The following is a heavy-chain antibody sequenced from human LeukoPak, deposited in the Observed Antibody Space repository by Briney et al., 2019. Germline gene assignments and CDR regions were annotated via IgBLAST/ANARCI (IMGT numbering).Heavy chain of an antibody. CDR3: AKEPTYIWGSYRYTDYFDY. D-gene: IGHD3-16*02. J-gene: IGHJ4*02. CDR1: GFTFSSYS. CDR2: ISSSSGYM. Sequence: GGSLRLSCAASGFTFSSYSMNWVRQAPGKGLEWVSSISSSSGYMYYADSVKGRFTISRDNAKSSLYLQMNSLRAEDTAVYYCAKEPTYIWGSYRYTDYFDYWGQGTLVTVSS. V-gene: IGHV3-21*01.